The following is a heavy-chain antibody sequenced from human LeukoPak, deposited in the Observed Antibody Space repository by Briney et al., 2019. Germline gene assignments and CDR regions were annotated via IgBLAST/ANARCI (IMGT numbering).Heavy chain of an antibody. Sequence: ASVKVSCKASGYTFTGYYMHWVRQAPGQGLEWMGWINPNSGGTNYAQKFQGRVTMTRDTSISTAYMELSRLRSEDTAVYYCARVEVYDILTGYPSGYWGQGTLVTVSS. CDR1: GYTFTGYY. J-gene: IGHJ4*02. CDR2: INPNSGGT. D-gene: IGHD3-9*01. V-gene: IGHV1-2*02. CDR3: ARVEVYDILTGYPSGY.